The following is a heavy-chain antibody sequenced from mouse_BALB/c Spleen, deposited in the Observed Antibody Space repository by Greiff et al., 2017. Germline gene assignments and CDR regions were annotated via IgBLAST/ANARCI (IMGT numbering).Heavy chain of an antibody. J-gene: IGHJ3*01. V-gene: IGHV1S81*02. D-gene: IGHD2-3*01. Sequence: QVQLQQPGAELVKPGASVKLSCKASGYTFTSYWMHWVKQRPGQGLEWIGEINPSNGRTNYNEKFKSKATLTVDKSSSTAYMQLSSLTSEDSAVYYCARWLLPVAYWGQGTLVTVSA. CDR1: GYTFTSYW. CDR3: ARWLLPVAY. CDR2: INPSNGRT.